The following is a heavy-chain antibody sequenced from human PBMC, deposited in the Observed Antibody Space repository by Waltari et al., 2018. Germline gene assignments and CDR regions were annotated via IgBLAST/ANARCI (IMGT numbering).Heavy chain of an antibody. CDR1: GYTITANY. D-gene: IGHD3-16*01. CDR2: FNPNGGDA. J-gene: IGHJ4*02. V-gene: IGHV1-2*02. Sequence: QVQLVQSGAEVKKPGASVKVACKASGYTITANYVHWMRQAPGQGLEWMGWFNPNGGDALFVERVQGSGSMATDTSISTVYMERTTLRPHDTDGDYCPRALTLGVWGFAYCGEGTLVSVSS. CDR3: PRALTLGVWGFAY.